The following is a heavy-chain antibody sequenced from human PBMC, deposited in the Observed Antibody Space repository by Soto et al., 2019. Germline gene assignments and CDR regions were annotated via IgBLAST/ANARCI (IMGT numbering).Heavy chain of an antibody. CDR3: ATGPLVVPAAIPILDDY. CDR1: GYTLTELS. CDR2: FDPEDGET. V-gene: IGHV1-24*01. Sequence: ASVKVSCKVSGYTLTELSMHWVRQAPGKGLEWMGGFDPEDGETIYAQKFQGRVTMTEDTSTDTAYMELSSLRSEDTAVYYCATGPLVVPAAIPILDDYWGQGTLVTVS. D-gene: IGHD2-2*02. J-gene: IGHJ4*02.